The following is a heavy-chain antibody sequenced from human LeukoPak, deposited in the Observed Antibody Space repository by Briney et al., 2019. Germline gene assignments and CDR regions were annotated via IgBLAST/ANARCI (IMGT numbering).Heavy chain of an antibody. D-gene: IGHD3-10*01. CDR1: GYTFTGYY. Sequence: GASVKVSCKASGYTFTGYYMHWVRQAPGQGLEWMGWINPNSGGTNYAQKLQGRVTMTRDTSISTAYMELSRLRSDDTAVYYCARGLNAVGALLWFGEHWYFDLWGRGTLVTVSS. J-gene: IGHJ2*01. CDR2: INPNSGGT. CDR3: ARGLNAVGALLWFGEHWYFDL. V-gene: IGHV1-2*02.